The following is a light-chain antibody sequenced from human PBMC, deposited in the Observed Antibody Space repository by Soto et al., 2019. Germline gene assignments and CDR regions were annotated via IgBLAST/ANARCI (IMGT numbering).Light chain of an antibody. CDR3: CSYAGSLWV. CDR2: EVT. CDR1: SSDVGGYNY. Sequence: QSALTQPPSASGSPGQSVTISCTGTSSDVGGYNYVSWYQQHPGKAPKLMIYEVTERPSGVPDRFSGSKSGTTASLTVSGLRAEDEADYYCCSYAGSLWVFGGGTKLTVL. J-gene: IGLJ3*02. V-gene: IGLV2-8*01.